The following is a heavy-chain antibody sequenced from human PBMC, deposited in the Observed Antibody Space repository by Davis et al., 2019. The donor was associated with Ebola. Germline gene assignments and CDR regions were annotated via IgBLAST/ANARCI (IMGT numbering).Heavy chain of an antibody. CDR2: IYYSGST. J-gene: IGHJ4*02. D-gene: IGHD5-12*01. Sequence: MPSETLSLTCTVSGGSISRYDWSWIRHPPGKGLEWIGYIYYSGSTNYNPSLKSRVTISVDTSKNQFSLKLSSVTAADTAVYYCAGQDIVATIIDYWGQGTLVTVSS. V-gene: IGHV4-59*08. CDR1: GGSISRYD. CDR3: AGQDIVATIIDY.